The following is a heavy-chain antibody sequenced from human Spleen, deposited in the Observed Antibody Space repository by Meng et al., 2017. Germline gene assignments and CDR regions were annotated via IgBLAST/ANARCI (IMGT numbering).Heavy chain of an antibody. CDR3: ARDTRDYIVLAAAARFYYGMDV. D-gene: IGHD2-2*01. CDR1: GFTFSSYA. CDR2: ISYDGTKK. J-gene: IGHJ6*02. Sequence: GESLKISCAASGFTFSSYAFHWVRQAPGKGLEWVAIISYDGTKKYQRDSVKGRFTISRDNSKKTLYLQMNSLRPEDTAVYYCARDTRDYIVLAAAARFYYGMDVWGQGTTVTVSS. V-gene: IGHV3-30*10.